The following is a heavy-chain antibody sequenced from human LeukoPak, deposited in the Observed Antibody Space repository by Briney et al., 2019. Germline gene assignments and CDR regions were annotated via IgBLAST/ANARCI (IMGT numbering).Heavy chain of an antibody. J-gene: IGHJ4*02. CDR2: ISSSGSTI. D-gene: IGHD6-13*01. Sequence: GGSLRLSCAASGFTFSSYEMNWVRQAPGKGLEWVSYISSSGSTIYYADSVKGRFTISRDNAKNSLYLQMNSLRAEDTAVYYCARAHSSSWYYFDYWGQGTLVTVSS. CDR1: GFTFSSYE. CDR3: ARAHSSSWYYFDY. V-gene: IGHV3-48*03.